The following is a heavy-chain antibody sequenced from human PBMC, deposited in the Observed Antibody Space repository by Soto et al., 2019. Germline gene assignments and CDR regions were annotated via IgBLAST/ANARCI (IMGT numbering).Heavy chain of an antibody. CDR2: IYYSGST. CDR1: GGSISSYY. J-gene: IGHJ4*02. CDR3: ASIAAAGTGVTGFDY. V-gene: IGHV4-59*08. Sequence: SETLSLTCTVSGGSISSYYWSWIRQPPGKGLEWIGYIYYSGSTNYNPSLKSRVTISVDTSKNQFSLKLSSVTAADTAVYYCASIAAAGTGVTGFDYWGQGTLVTVSS. D-gene: IGHD6-13*01.